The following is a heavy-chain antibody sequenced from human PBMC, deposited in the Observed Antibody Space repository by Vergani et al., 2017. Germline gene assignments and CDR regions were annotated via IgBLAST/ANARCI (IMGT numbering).Heavy chain of an antibody. V-gene: IGHV1-2*02. J-gene: IGHJ4*02. Sequence: QVQLIQSGAELKKPGSSVRVSCKASGYTFTGYYMHWVRQAPGQGLEWMGWINPNSGGTNYAQKFQGRVTMTRDTSISTAYMELSRLRSDDTAVYYCARGQWLPTLSFDYWGQGTLVTVSS. D-gene: IGHD6-19*01. CDR3: ARGQWLPTLSFDY. CDR1: GYTFTGYY. CDR2: INPNSGGT.